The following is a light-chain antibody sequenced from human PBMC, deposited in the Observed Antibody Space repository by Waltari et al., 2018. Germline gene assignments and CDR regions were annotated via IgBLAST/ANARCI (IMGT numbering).Light chain of an antibody. CDR3: QQYDNWPSLT. CDR2: GAS. V-gene: IGKV3-15*01. Sequence: DIVLTQSPAMLSVSPGERATLSCRATQSVANNLAWYQQKHGQAPRLLIYGASTRATGIPPRFSGSGSGTEFILTISSLQSEDSAVYYCQQYDNWPSLTFGGGTKVEIK. J-gene: IGKJ4*01. CDR1: QSVANN.